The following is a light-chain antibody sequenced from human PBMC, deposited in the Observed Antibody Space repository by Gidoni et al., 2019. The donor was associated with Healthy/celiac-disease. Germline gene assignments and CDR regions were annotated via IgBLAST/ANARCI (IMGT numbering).Light chain of an antibody. CDR3: AAWDDSLSGS. Sequence: QSVLTQPPSASGTPGQRVTISCSGSSSNIGSNYVYWYQQIPGTAPKLLIYRNNQRPSGVPDRFSGSKSGTSASLAISGLRSEDEADYYCAAWDDSLSGSFGGGTKLTVL. CDR2: RNN. CDR1: SSNIGSNY. V-gene: IGLV1-47*01. J-gene: IGLJ3*02.